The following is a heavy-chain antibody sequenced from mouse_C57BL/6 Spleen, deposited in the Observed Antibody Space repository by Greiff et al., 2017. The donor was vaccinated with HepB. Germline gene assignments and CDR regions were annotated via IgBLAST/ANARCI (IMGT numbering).Heavy chain of an antibody. CDR3: TREGSKGDY. V-gene: IGHV1-15*01. Sequence: VQLQQSGAELVRPGASVTLSCKASGYTFTDYEMHWVKQTPVHGLEWIGAIDPETGGTAYNQKFKGKAILTADKSSSTAYMELRSLTSEDSAVYYCTREGSKGDYWGQGTTLTVSS. CDR1: GYTFTDYE. CDR2: IDPETGGT. D-gene: IGHD2-5*01. J-gene: IGHJ2*01.